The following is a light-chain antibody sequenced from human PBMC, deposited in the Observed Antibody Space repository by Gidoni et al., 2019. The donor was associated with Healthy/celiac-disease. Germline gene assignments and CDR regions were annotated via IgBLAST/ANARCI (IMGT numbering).Light chain of an antibody. V-gene: IGKV3-20*01. CDR3: QQYGSSPLT. CDR1: QSVSSSY. J-gene: IGKJ4*01. CDR2: GAS. Sequence: EIVSTQSPGTQSLSPGERATLSCRASQSVSSSYLAWYQQKPGQAPRLLIYGASSRATGIPDRFSGSGSGTDFTLTISRLEPEDFAVYYCQQYGSSPLTFGEGTKVEIK.